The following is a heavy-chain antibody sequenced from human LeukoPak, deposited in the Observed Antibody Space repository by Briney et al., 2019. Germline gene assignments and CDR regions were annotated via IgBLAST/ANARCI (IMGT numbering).Heavy chain of an antibody. CDR3: ARASYGSGSYYFDY. CDR2: MNPNSGNT. Sequence: GASVKVSCKASGYTFTSYDINWVRQATGQGLEWMGWMNPNSGNTGYAQKFQGRVTITRNTSISTAYMELSSLRSEDTAVYYCARASYGSGSYYFDYWGQGTLVTVSS. V-gene: IGHV1-8*03. CDR1: GYTFTSYD. D-gene: IGHD3-10*01. J-gene: IGHJ4*02.